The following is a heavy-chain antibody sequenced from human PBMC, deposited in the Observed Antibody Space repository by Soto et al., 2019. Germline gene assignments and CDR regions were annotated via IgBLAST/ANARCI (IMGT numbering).Heavy chain of an antibody. Sequence: GGSLRLSCAVSGFTFSDYYMSWIRQAPGKGLEWVSYISSSGSTIYYADPVKGRFTISRDNAKNSLYLQMNSLRAEDTAVYYCASFNWNDSLFDYWGQGTLVTVSS. CDR3: ASFNWNDSLFDY. CDR1: GFTFSDYY. J-gene: IGHJ4*02. V-gene: IGHV3-11*01. D-gene: IGHD1-20*01. CDR2: ISSSGSTI.